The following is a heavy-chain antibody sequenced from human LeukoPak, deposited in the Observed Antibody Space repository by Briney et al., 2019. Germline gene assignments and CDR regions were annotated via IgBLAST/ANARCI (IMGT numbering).Heavy chain of an antibody. D-gene: IGHD3-16*02. V-gene: IGHV4-31*03. CDR2: IYYSGST. J-gene: IGHJ4*02. CDR3: ARAQERYDYVWGSYRSFFDH. CDR1: GGSISSGGYY. Sequence: SQTLSLTCTVSGGSISSGGYYWSWIRQHPGKGLEWIGYIYYSGSTYYNPSLKSRVTISVDTSKNQFSLKLSSVTAADTAVYFCARAQERYDYVWGSYRSFFDHWGQGTLVTVSS.